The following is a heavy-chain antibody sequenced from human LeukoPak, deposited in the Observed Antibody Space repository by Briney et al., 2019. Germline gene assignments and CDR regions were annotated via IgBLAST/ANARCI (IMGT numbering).Heavy chain of an antibody. V-gene: IGHV3-23*01. Sequence: GGSLRLSCAASGFTFRNSAMSWVRQAPGTGLEWVSSIGGHVHSTYYADSVIGRFTISRDDSKNTLYLQMNSLRANDTAIYYCANHRTPDRYHWNYFDYWGQGTLVTVSS. D-gene: IGHD1-20*01. J-gene: IGHJ4*02. CDR1: GFTFRNSA. CDR2: IGGHVHST. CDR3: ANHRTPDRYHWNYFDY.